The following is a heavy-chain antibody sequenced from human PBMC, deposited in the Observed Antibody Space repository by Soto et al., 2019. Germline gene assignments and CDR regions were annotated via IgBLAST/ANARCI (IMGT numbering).Heavy chain of an antibody. CDR1: GFTFSSYG. CDR2: IWFDASDK. J-gene: IGHJ3*02. Sequence: SGGSLRLSCAASGFTFSSYGMHWVRQAPGKGLEWVALIWFDASDKYSADSVKGRFTISRDNSKNTLYPQMNSLRAEDTAVYYCARLYCSASSCYSFGAFDIWGQGTMVTVSS. D-gene: IGHD2-15*01. V-gene: IGHV3-33*03. CDR3: ARLYCSASSCYSFGAFDI.